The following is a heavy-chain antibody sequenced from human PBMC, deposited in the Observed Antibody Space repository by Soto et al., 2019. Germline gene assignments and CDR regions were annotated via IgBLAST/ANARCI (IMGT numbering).Heavy chain of an antibody. CDR1: GFTFDDYA. CDR3: AKCIAARPYYYYGMDV. D-gene: IGHD6-6*01. Sequence: GGSLRLSCAASGFTFDDYAMHWVRQAPGKGLEWVSGISWNSGSIGYADSVKGRFTISRDNAKNSLYLQMNSLRAEDTALYYCAKCIAARPYYYYGMDVWGQGTTVTVSS. CDR2: ISWNSGSI. V-gene: IGHV3-9*01. J-gene: IGHJ6*02.